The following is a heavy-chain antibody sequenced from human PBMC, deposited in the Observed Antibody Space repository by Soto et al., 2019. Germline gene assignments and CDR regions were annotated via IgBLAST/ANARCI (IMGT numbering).Heavy chain of an antibody. D-gene: IGHD2-15*01. J-gene: IGHJ4*02. V-gene: IGHV3-23*01. Sequence: GGSLRLACAASGFAFSSYAMSWVRQAPGKGLEWVSAVTNSGGSTYYADSVKGRFTISRDNSKNTLYLQMNSLRAEDTAVYYCAKRYCSGGSCYERAVDYWGQGTLVTVSS. CDR1: GFAFSSYA. CDR2: VTNSGGST. CDR3: AKRYCSGGSCYERAVDY.